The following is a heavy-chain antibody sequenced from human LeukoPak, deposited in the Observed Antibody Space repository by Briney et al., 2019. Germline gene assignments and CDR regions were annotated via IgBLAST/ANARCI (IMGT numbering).Heavy chain of an antibody. D-gene: IGHD3-3*01. CDR2: ISNSGRII. CDR3: ARVTIFGVAPDY. CDR1: GFTFSDYY. J-gene: IGHJ4*02. V-gene: IGHV3-11*04. Sequence: GGSLRFSCAASGFTFSDYYMTWIRQAPGKGLEWVSYISNSGRIIQYADSLKGRFTISRDNAKNSLYLQMNSLRAEDTAVYYCARVTIFGVAPDYWGQGTLVTVSS.